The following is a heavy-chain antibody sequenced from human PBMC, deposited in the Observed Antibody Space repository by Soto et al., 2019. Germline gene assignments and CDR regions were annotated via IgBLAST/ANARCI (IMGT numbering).Heavy chain of an antibody. D-gene: IGHD4-4*01. J-gene: IGHJ6*02. CDR2: INPNSGGT. CDR3: ARMAVTTRYYYYGMDV. V-gene: IGHV1-2*04. Sequence: GASVKVSCKASGYTFTGYYMHWVRQAPGQGLEWMGWINPNSGGTNYAQKFQGWVTMTRDTSISTAYMELSRLRSDDTAVYYCARMAVTTRYYYYGMDVWGQGTTVTVSS. CDR1: GYTFTGYY.